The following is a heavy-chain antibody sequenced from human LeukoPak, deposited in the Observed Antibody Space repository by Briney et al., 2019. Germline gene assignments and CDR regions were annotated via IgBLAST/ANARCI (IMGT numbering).Heavy chain of an antibody. Sequence: PGGSLRLSCAASGFSVSNNGIHWVRQAPGKGLEWVAVLWPDGITTRYADSVEGRFTMSRDNSKITVYVQMNSLRAEDTAVYFCARRGGSGTFPHYFDAWGQGILVTVSS. J-gene: IGHJ5*02. D-gene: IGHD3-10*01. CDR2: LWPDGITT. V-gene: IGHV3-33*01. CDR1: GFSVSNNG. CDR3: ARRGGSGTFPHYFDA.